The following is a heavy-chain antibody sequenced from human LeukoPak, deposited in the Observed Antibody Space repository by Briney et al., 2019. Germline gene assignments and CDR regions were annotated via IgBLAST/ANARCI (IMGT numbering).Heavy chain of an antibody. V-gene: IGHV4-4*07. J-gene: IGHJ4*02. CDR1: GDSLSASY. Sequence: SETLSLTCAVSGDSLSASYWSWIRQPAGKGLEWIGLIYTSGSTNYNPSLKSRVPMSIDTSKKQFSLKLSSVTAADTAVYYCARDLGYDSSGYHYWGQGTLVTVSS. D-gene: IGHD3-22*01. CDR3: ARDLGYDSSGYHY. CDR2: IYTSGST.